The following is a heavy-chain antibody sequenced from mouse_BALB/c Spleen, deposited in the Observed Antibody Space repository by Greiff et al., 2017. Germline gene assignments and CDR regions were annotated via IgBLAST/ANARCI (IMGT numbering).Heavy chain of an antibody. V-gene: IGHV1-84*01. CDR3: ARLFDYDTAFAY. D-gene: IGHD2-4*01. J-gene: IGHJ3*01. CDR2: IYPGNVNT. CDR1: GFNIKDYY. Sequence: LVESGAELVRSGASVKLSCTASGFNIKDYYMHWVKQRPGQGLEWIGWIYPGNVNTKYNEKFKGKATLTADKSSSTAYMQLSSLTSEDSAVYFCARLFDYDTAFAYWGQGTLVTVSA.